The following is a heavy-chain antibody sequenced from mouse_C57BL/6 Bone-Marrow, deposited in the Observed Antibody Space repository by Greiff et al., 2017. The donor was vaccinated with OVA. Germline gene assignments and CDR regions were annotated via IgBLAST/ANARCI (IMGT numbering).Heavy chain of an antibody. CDR1: GYTFTDYY. CDR3: ARGPSAKFITTASPSWFAY. CDR2: INPNNGGT. V-gene: IGHV1-26*01. Sequence: EVQLQQSGPELVKPGASVKISCKASGYTFTDYYMNWVKQSHGKSLEWIGDINPNNGGTSYNQKFKGKATLTVDKSSSTAYMELRSLTSEDSAVYYCARGPSAKFITTASPSWFAYWGQGTLVTVSA. D-gene: IGHD1-1*01. J-gene: IGHJ3*01.